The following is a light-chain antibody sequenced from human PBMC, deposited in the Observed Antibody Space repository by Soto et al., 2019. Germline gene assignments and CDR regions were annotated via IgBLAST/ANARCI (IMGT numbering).Light chain of an antibody. V-gene: IGKV3-15*01. J-gene: IGKJ5*01. Sequence: IVMTQSPATLSVSPRERVTLSCRASQSVRSNLAWYQQKPGQAPRLLIYGASTRATGLPARFSGSGSGTDFTLTISSLQSEDFAVYYCQQYNTWPPIAFGQGTRLEI. CDR2: GAS. CDR1: QSVRSN. CDR3: QQYNTWPPIA.